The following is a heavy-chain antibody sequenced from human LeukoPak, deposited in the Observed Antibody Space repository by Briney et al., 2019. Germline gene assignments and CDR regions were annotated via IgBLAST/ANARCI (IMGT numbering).Heavy chain of an antibody. CDR2: IYYSGST. V-gene: IGHV4-59*01. CDR3: ASGVVTYDALDI. Sequence: SETLSLTCTVSGGSISSYYWSWIRQPPGKGLEWIGYIYYSGSTNYNPSLKSRVTISVDTSKNQFSLKLSSVTAADTAVYYCASGVVTYDALDIWGQGTMVTVSS. CDR1: GGSISSYY. D-gene: IGHD2-15*01. J-gene: IGHJ3*02.